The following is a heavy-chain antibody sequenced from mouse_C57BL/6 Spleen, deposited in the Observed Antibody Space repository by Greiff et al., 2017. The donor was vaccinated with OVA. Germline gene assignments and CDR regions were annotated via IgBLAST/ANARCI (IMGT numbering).Heavy chain of an antibody. D-gene: IGHD1-1*01. J-gene: IGHJ4*01. V-gene: IGHV1-82*01. CDR2: IYPGDGDT. CDR3: ARYGNHVYYAMDY. CDR1: GYAFSSSW. Sequence: QVQLQQSGPELVKPGASVKISCKASGYAFSSSWMNWVKQRPGKGLEWIGRIYPGDGDTNYNGKFKGKATLTADKSSSTAYMQLSSLTSEDSAVYFCARYGNHVYYAMDYWGQGTSVTVSS.